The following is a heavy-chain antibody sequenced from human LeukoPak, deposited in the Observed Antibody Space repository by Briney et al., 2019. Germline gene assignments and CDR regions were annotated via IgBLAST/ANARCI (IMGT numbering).Heavy chain of an antibody. CDR2: IYPGDSDT. J-gene: IGHJ6*03. Sequence: GESLKISCKGSGYSFTNYWIGWVRQMPGKGLEWMGIIYPGDSDTRYSPSFQGQVTISADKSISTAYLQWSSLKASDTAMYYCARLRSPPYYYMDVWGKGTTVTISS. V-gene: IGHV5-51*01. CDR1: GYSFTNYW. CDR3: ARLRSPPYYYMDV.